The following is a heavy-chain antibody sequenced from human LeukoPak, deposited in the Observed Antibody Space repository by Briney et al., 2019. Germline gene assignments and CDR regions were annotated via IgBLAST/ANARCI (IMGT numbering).Heavy chain of an antibody. J-gene: IGHJ2*01. D-gene: IGHD3-10*01. V-gene: IGHV3-9*01. CDR1: GFIFDDYA. CDR3: ARGLGGDQGYFDL. Sequence: GGSLRLSCAASGFIFDDYAMHWVRQAPAKGLEWVSGISWNSGSLAYADSVKGRFTISRDNAKNSLYLQMNSLRTEDTALYYCARGLGGDQGYFDLWGRGTLATDSS. CDR2: ISWNSGSL.